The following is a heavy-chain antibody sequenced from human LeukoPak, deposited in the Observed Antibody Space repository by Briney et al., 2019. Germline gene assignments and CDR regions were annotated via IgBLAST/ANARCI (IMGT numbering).Heavy chain of an antibody. CDR3: ARRLTQYDCFDP. V-gene: IGHV6-1*01. CDR1: GDSVSSNGAA. J-gene: IGHJ5*02. D-gene: IGHD2-2*01. Sequence: SQTLSLTCAISGDSVSSNGAAWNWIRQSPSSGLEWLGRTYYRSKWYNDYAVSVESRLTINPDTSKNQFSLQLNSVAPEDTAVYYCARRLTQYDCFDPWGQGILVTVSS. CDR2: TYYRSKWYN.